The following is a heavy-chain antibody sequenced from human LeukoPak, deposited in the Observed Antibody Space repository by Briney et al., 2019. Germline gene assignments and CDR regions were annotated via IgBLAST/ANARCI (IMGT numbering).Heavy chain of an antibody. D-gene: IGHD2-2*02. V-gene: IGHV1-8*03. CDR2: MNPNSGNT. Sequence: ASVKVSCKASGYTFTSYDISWVRQATGQGLEWMGWMNPNSGNTGYAQKFQGRVTITRNTSISTAYMELSSLRSEDTAVYYCARVCSSSYTLCYWGQGTLVTVSS. CDR1: GYTFTSYD. CDR3: ARVCSSSYTLCY. J-gene: IGHJ4*02.